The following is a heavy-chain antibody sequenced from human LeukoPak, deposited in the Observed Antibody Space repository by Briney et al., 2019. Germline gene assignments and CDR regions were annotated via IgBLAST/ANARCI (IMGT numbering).Heavy chain of an antibody. CDR3: AKVIREVDMPYDY. V-gene: IGHV3-23*01. D-gene: IGHD5-24*01. J-gene: IGHJ4*02. CDR2: IHYSGGST. CDR1: GFTLSNYA. Sequence: GGSLRLSCAASGFTLSNYARSWVRQAPGKGLEWVSAIHYSGGSTYYADSVKGRFTISRDNSKNTLYLQMNSLRAEDTAVYYCAKVIREVDMPYDYRGQGALVTVSS.